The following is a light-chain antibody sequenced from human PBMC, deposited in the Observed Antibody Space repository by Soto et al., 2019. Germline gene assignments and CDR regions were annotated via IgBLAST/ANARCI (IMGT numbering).Light chain of an antibody. V-gene: IGLV2-8*02. J-gene: IGLJ2*01. CDR3: SSYAGSNNLYVV. CDR2: EVS. CDR1: SSDVGGYNY. Sequence: QSALTQPPSASRSPGQSVTISCTGTSSDVGGYNYVSWYQQHPGKAPKLMIYEVSKRPSGVPDRFSGSKSGNTASLTVSGLQAEDEADYYCSSYAGSNNLYVVFGGGTKVTVL.